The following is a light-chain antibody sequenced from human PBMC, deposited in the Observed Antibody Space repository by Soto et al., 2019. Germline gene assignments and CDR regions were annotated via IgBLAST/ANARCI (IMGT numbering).Light chain of an antibody. CDR3: LLFYGGAQLGV. V-gene: IGLV7-43*01. J-gene: IGLJ2*01. CDR2: STS. Sequence: QAVVTQEPSLTGSPGGTVTLTCASSTGAVTSGYYPNWFQQKPGQPPRALIYSTSYKHSWTPARFSGSLLGGKAVLTPSGVQAEDEGEYYCLLFYGGAQLGVFGGGTKLTVL. CDR1: TGAVTSGYY.